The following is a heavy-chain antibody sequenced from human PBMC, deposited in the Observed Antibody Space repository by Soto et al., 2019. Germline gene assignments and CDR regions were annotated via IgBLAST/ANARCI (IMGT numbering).Heavy chain of an antibody. D-gene: IGHD3-10*01. CDR1: GYTFTSYY. CDR3: ARESGVGWFGAGNKNWFDP. CDR2: ISAYNGNT. Sequence: GASVKVSCKASGYTFTSYYISWVRQAPGQGLEWMGRISAYNGNTNYAQKLQGRVTMTTDTSTSTAYMELRSLRSDDTAVYYCARESGVGWFGAGNKNWFDPWGQGTLVTVSS. V-gene: IGHV1-18*01. J-gene: IGHJ5*02.